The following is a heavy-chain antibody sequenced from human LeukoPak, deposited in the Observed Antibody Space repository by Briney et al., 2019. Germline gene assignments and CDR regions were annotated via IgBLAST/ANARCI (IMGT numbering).Heavy chain of an antibody. J-gene: IGHJ4*02. CDR1: GGSFSGYY. D-gene: IGHD3-22*01. V-gene: IGHV4-34*01. CDR3: ARSPRGTAASSGNLFDY. CDR2: INHSGST. Sequence: PSETLSLTCAVYGGSFSGYYWSWIRQPPGKGLEWIGEINHSGSTNYNPSLKSRVTISVDTSKNQFSLKLSSVTAADTAVYYCARSPRGTAASSGNLFDYWGQGTLATVSS.